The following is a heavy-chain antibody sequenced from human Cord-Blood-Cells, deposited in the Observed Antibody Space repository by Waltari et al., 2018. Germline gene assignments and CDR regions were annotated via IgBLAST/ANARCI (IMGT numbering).Heavy chain of an antibody. Sequence: QVQLQQWGAGLLKPSETLSLTCAVYGGSFSGYYGSWIRQPPGKGLEWIGEINHSGSTNYNPSLKSRVTISVDTSKNQFSLKLSSVTAADTAVYYCARAVAGDYWGQGTLVTVSS. CDR3: ARAVAGDY. CDR2: INHSGST. D-gene: IGHD6-19*01. J-gene: IGHJ4*02. V-gene: IGHV4-34*01. CDR1: GGSFSGYY.